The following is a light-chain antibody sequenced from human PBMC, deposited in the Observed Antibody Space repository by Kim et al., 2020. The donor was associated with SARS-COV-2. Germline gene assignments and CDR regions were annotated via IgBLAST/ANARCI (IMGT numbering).Light chain of an antibody. CDR3: QHYFKWPPWT. J-gene: IGKJ1*01. V-gene: IGKV3-15*01. CDR1: QSIEHF. Sequence: SPEDRVILSCGGSQSIEHFLAWYHQSPGQPPRLLIYDASSRATGIPARFSGSGFGTDFTLTISSLQSEDVGVYYCQHYFKWPPWTFCRGTKVEIK. CDR2: DAS.